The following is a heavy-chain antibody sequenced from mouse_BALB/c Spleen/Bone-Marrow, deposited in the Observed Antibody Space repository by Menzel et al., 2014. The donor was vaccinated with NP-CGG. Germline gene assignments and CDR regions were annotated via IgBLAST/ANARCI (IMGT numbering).Heavy chain of an antibody. Sequence: EVKLVESGGGLVKPGGSLKLSCAASGFTFSSYAMSWVRQSPEKRLEWVAEISSGGSYTYYPDTVTGRFTISRDNAENSLYLEMSSLRSEDTAMYYCAREGLRRRAAMDYWGQGTSVTVSS. D-gene: IGHD2-4*01. CDR1: GFTFSSYA. J-gene: IGHJ4*01. V-gene: IGHV5-9-4*01. CDR3: AREGLRRRAAMDY. CDR2: ISSGGSYT.